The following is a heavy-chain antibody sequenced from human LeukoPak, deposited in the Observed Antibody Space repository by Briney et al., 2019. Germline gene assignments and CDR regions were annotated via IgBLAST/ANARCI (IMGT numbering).Heavy chain of an antibody. J-gene: IGHJ3*02. V-gene: IGHV3-23*01. CDR1: GFTFSSYA. Sequence: GGSMRLSCAASGFTFSSYAMSWVRQAPGKGLEWVSAISASGGSTYYADSVKGRFTISRDNSKNTLSLQMNSLRAEDTAVYYSAKGVPRYEGGAWIDAFDIWGQGTMVTVSS. CDR2: ISASGGST. D-gene: IGHD2-21*01. CDR3: AKGVPRYEGGAWIDAFDI.